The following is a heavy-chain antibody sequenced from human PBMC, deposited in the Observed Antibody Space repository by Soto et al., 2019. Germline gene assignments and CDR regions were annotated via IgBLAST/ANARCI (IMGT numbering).Heavy chain of an antibody. CDR2: ASYGGGTK. V-gene: IGHV3-30*18. Sequence: QMQLVESGGDVVQPGTSLRLSCVASGFTFSAFGMHWVRQAPGKGLEWVAIASYGGGTKYYGDSVQGRFTISRDNSRXTXXXHXXSLREEDTAVYYCAKGPLRFPAYGDYADYPYGLDVWGHGPTVTVSS. CDR1: GFTFSAFG. D-gene: IGHD4-17*01. J-gene: IGHJ6*02. CDR3: AKGPLRFPAYGDYADYPYGLDV.